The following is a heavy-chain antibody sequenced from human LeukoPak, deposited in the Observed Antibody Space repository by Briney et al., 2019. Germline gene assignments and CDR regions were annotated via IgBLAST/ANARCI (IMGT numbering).Heavy chain of an antibody. Sequence: ASVKVSCKASGYTFTGYYMHWVRQAPGQGLEWMGWINPNSGGTNYAQKFQGRVTMTRDTSISTAYMELSRLRSDDTAVYYCAREVVATDQGNWFDPWGQGTLVTVSS. D-gene: IGHD5-12*01. CDR2: INPNSGGT. CDR3: AREVVATDQGNWFDP. CDR1: GYTFTGYY. V-gene: IGHV1-2*02. J-gene: IGHJ5*02.